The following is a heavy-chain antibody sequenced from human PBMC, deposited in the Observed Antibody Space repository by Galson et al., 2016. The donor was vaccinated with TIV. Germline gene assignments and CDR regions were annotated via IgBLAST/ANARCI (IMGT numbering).Heavy chain of an antibody. V-gene: IGHV1-18*01. J-gene: IGHJ6*04. Sequence: SVKVSCKASGYTLSSCSISWVRQAPGQGLEWMGWISGYNGNKNYVQKFQDRVTMTTDTSTNTAYMELRSLRSDDTAVYYCARVPTKTFDFWSGFDNSFCMDVWGKGTTVTVSS. D-gene: IGHD3-3*01. CDR1: GYTLSSCS. CDR2: ISGYNGNK. CDR3: ARVPTKTFDFWSGFDNSFCMDV.